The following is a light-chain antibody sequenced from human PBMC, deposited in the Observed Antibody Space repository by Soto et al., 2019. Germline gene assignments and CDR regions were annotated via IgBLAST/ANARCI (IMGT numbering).Light chain of an antibody. CDR3: GAWDGSLRLYV. CDR2: DSN. CDR1: SSNIGNNY. Sequence: QSVLTQPPSVSAAPGQTVTIYCSGSSSNIGNNYVSWYQQLPGAAPKLLIYDSNKRPSGIPERFSASKSGTSATLGITGLQTGDEADYYCGAWDGSLRLYVFGTGTKLTVL. J-gene: IGLJ1*01. V-gene: IGLV1-51*01.